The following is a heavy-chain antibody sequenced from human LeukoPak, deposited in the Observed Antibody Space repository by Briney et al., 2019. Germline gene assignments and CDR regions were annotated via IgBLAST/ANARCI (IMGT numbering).Heavy chain of an antibody. CDR3: ARGEYPHAFDI. V-gene: IGHV3-74*01. Sequence: GGSLRLSCAASGFTFSSYSMNWVRQAPGKGLVWVSRINGDGTIINYADSVKGRFTISRDNAKNTLYLQMNSLRAEDTALYYCARGEYPHAFDIWGQGTMVSVSS. CDR1: GFTFSSYS. CDR2: INGDGTII. D-gene: IGHD2-2*02. J-gene: IGHJ3*02.